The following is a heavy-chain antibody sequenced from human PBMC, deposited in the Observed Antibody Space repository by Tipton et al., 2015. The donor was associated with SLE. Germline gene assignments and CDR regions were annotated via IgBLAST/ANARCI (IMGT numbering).Heavy chain of an antibody. CDR3: ARVVAVGATHYYDMDV. D-gene: IGHD2-15*01. CDR2: VYDSGTT. V-gene: IGHV4-39*07. CDR1: GGSITSNNYY. J-gene: IGHJ6*02. Sequence: TLSLTCTVSGGSITSNNYYWGWIRQPPGKGLEWIGSVYDSGTTYYNPSLESRLTMTVDTSKTQFSLKLSSVTAADTAVYFCARVVAVGATHYYDMDVWGQGTTVTVSS.